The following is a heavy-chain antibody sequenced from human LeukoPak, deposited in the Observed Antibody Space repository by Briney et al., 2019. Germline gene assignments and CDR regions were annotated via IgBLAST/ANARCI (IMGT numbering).Heavy chain of an antibody. J-gene: IGHJ4*02. CDR3: ARDGVWATFDY. CDR1: GFTVSDEY. V-gene: IGHV3-66*01. CDR2: IYSGGTT. D-gene: IGHD2-8*01. Sequence: GGFRRLSHAAFGFTVSDEYMSWVLQAPRKGLERVSVIYSGGTTDYADSVKGRFTISRDNSKNTLYLQMNSLRAEDTAVYYCARDGVWATFDYWGQRTLVTVSS.